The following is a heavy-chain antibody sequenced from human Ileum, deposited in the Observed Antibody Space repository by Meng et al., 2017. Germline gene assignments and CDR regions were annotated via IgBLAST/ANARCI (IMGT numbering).Heavy chain of an antibody. Sequence: VDLVESGGGLVGPGGYLRLSCAVSGFTFTGTWMHWVRQAPGKGLAWVARINGDGGYTEYADSVRARFTISRDNAKNTLYLQMNSLRAEDTAVYFCAKDWGGVGALDYWGQGSLVTVSS. CDR1: GFTFTGTW. V-gene: IGHV3-74*03. D-gene: IGHD1-26*01. CDR3: AKDWGGVGALDY. J-gene: IGHJ4*02. CDR2: INGDGGYT.